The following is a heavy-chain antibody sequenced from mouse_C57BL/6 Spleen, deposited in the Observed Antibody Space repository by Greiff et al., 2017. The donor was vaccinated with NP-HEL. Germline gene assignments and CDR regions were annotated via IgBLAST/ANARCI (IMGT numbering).Heavy chain of an antibody. V-gene: IGHV2-9-1*01. CDR2: IWTGGGT. Sequence: QVQLKQSGPGLVAPSQSLSITCTVSGFSLTSYAISWVRQPPGKGLEWLGVIWTGGGTNYNSALKSRLSISKDNSKSQVFLKMNSLQTDDTARYYCARNYHYGYDGQYWYFDVWGTGTTVTVSS. D-gene: IGHD2-2*01. J-gene: IGHJ1*03. CDR1: GFSLTSYA. CDR3: ARNYHYGYDGQYWYFDV.